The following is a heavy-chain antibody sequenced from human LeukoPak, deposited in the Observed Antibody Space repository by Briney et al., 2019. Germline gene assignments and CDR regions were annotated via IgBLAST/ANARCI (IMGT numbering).Heavy chain of an antibody. CDR1: GFTFSSYS. CDR3: ARDRALAVAGTAFDI. Sequence: GGSLRLSCAVSGFTFSSYSMNWVRQAPGKGLEWVSSISSSSSYIYYADSVKDRFTISRDNAKNSLYLQMNCLRAEDTAVYYCARDRALAVAGTAFDIWGQGTMVTVSS. J-gene: IGHJ3*02. V-gene: IGHV3-21*01. D-gene: IGHD6-13*01. CDR2: ISSSSSYI.